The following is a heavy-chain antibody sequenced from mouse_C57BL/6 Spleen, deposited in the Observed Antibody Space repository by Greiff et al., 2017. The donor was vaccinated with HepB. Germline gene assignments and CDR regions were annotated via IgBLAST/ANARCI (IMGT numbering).Heavy chain of an antibody. CDR2: IDPSDSYT. Sequence: VQLQQPGAELVKPGASVKLSCKASGYTFTSYWMQWVKQRPGQGLEWIGEIDPSDSYTNCNQKFKGKATLTVDTSSSTAYMQLSSLTSEDSAVYYCARRGSSPLAYWGQGTLVTVSA. CDR3: ARRGSSPLAY. D-gene: IGHD1-1*01. V-gene: IGHV1-50*01. CDR1: GYTFTSYW. J-gene: IGHJ3*01.